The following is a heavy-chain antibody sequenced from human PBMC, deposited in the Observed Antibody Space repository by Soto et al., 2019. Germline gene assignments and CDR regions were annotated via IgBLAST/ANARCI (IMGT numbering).Heavy chain of an antibody. D-gene: IGHD6-13*01. V-gene: IGHV1-69*01. CDR3: AFSSWFQGWFDP. Sequence: QVQLVQSGAEVKKPGSSVKVSCKASGGTFSSYAISWVRQAPGQGLEWMGGIIPIFGTANYAQKFQGRVTITADESMSTAYMELSSLRSEEKEVYYCAFSSWFQGWFDPWGQGTLLTVSS. CDR2: IIPIFGTA. J-gene: IGHJ5*02. CDR1: GGTFSSYA.